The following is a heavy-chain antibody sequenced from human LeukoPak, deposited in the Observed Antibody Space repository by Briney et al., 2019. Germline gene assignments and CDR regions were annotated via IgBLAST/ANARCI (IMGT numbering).Heavy chain of an antibody. D-gene: IGHD6-13*01. CDR3: ARQKAAAGYDAFDI. Sequence: SETLSLTCTVSGGSISSSSYYWGWIRQPPGKGLEWIGSIYYSGSTYYNPSLKSRVTISVDTSKNQFSLKLSSVTAADTAVYYCARQKAAAGYDAFDIWGQGTMVTVSS. CDR1: GGSISSSSYY. J-gene: IGHJ3*02. V-gene: IGHV4-39*07. CDR2: IYYSGST.